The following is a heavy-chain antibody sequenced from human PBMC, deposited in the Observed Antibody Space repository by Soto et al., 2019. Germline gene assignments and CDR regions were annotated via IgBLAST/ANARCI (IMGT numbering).Heavy chain of an antibody. D-gene: IGHD3-22*01. CDR2: IYYSGST. V-gene: IGHV4-39*01. CDR1: GCSMGRYS. J-gene: IGHJ4*02. CDR3: ARLNYDSSGYYTV. Sequence: PAETPSLTCTISGCSMGRYSCHWIRQPPGKGLEWIGSIYYSGSTYYNPSLKSRVTISVDTSKNQFSLKLSSVTAADTAVYYCARLNYDSSGYYTVWGQGTLVTVSS.